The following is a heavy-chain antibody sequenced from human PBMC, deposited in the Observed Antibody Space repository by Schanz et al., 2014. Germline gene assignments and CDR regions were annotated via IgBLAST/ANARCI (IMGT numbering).Heavy chain of an antibody. CDR1: GFTFRGYA. CDR2: ISNGGGGYI. D-gene: IGHD3-10*01. V-gene: IGHV3-23*04. CDR3: ATPGRYGSGRYEPLFDY. Sequence: EVQLVESGGGLVKPGGSLRLSCVVSGFTFRGYAMSWVRQAPGKGLQWVSTISNGGGGYISYADFVKGRFTISRDNSMNTLYLQMNSLRAEDTAVYYCATPGRYGSGRYEPLFDYWGQGTLVTVSS. J-gene: IGHJ4*02.